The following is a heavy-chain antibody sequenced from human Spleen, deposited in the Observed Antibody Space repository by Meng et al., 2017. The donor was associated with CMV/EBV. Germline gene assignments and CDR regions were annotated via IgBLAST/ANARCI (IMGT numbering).Heavy chain of an antibody. CDR1: GFIFSDYE. J-gene: IGHJ6*02. D-gene: IGHD3-3*01. CDR3: AREKAAYYDFLSGSFTAPTYGMDV. Sequence: GGSLRLSCAGSGFIFSDYELNWVRQAPGKGLEWVSFISRSGTTIYYADSVKGRFTISGDNAKNALYLQMNSLRAEDTALYYCAREKAAYYDFLSGSFTAPTYGMDVWGQGTTVTVSS. V-gene: IGHV3-48*03. CDR2: ISRSGTTI.